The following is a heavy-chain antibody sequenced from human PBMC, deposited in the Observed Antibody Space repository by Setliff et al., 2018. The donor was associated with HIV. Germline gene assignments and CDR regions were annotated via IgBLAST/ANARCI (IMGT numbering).Heavy chain of an antibody. Sequence: ASVKVSCKASGYTFSDYYMHWVRQAPGQGLEWMGIINPSGGSTSYAQKFQGRVTMTRDTSTSTVYMELSSLRSEDTAVYYCARAGVVVAAISYYYGMDVWGQGTTVTVSS. CDR3: ARAGVVVAAISYYYGMDV. CDR2: INPSGGST. D-gene: IGHD2-15*01. J-gene: IGHJ6*02. CDR1: GYTFSDYY. V-gene: IGHV1-46*01.